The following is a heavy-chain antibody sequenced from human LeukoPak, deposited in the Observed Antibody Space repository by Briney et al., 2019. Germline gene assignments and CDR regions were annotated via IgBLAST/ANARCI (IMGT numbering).Heavy chain of an antibody. D-gene: IGHD6-13*01. J-gene: IGHJ4*02. V-gene: IGHV3-23*01. Sequence: GGSLRLSCAASGFSFDDYTMHWVRQAPGRGLEWVSAISGSGGSTYYADSVKGRFTISRDNSKNTLYLQMNSLRAEDTAVYYCAKDRIAAAGPHYFDYWGQGTLVTVSS. CDR1: GFSFDDYT. CDR2: ISGSGGST. CDR3: AKDRIAAAGPHYFDY.